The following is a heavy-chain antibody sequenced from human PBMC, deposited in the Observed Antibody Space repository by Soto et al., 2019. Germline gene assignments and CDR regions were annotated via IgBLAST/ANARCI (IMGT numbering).Heavy chain of an antibody. D-gene: IGHD1-26*01. V-gene: IGHV1-69*13. J-gene: IGHJ4*02. CDR2: IIPIFGTA. Sequence: VKVSCKASGGTFSSYAISWVRQAPGQGLEWMGGIIPIFGTANYAQKFQGRVTITADESTSTAYMELSSLRSEDTAVYYCARRHGAARTSYFDYWGQGTLVTVSS. CDR3: ARRHGAARTSYFDY. CDR1: GGTFSSYA.